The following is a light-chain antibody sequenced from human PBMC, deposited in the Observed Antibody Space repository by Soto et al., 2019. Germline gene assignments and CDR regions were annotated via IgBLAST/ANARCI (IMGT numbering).Light chain of an antibody. Sequence: EIVLTQSPGTLSLSPGERATLSCRASQSVSSSYLAWYQQKPGQAPRLLIYGASSRATGIPDRFSGSGSGTDFTLPISRLEPEDFAVYSCQQYGSSPVTFGQGTKVEIK. V-gene: IGKV3-20*01. CDR1: QSVSSSY. CDR3: QQYGSSPVT. CDR2: GAS. J-gene: IGKJ1*01.